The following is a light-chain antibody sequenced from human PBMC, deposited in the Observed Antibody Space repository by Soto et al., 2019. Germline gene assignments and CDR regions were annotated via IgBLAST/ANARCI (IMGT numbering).Light chain of an antibody. V-gene: IGKV3-20*01. CDR1: QNVNNNY. CDR2: VAS. CDR3: QQYGSSPQT. Sequence: EIALTQSPGTLSLSPGERATLSCRASQNVNNNYLAWYQQKPGQAPRLLIYVASIRATGIPDRFGGSGSGTAFTLTISRLEPEDFAVYYCQQYGSSPQTFGQGTKVDIK. J-gene: IGKJ1*01.